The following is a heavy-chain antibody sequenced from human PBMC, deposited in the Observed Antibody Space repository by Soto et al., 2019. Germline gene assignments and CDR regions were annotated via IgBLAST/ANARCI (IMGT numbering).Heavy chain of an antibody. V-gene: IGHV3-30*19. D-gene: IGHD3-22*01. J-gene: IGHJ5*02. CDR2: IWYDGSNK. Sequence: PGGSLRLSCAASGFTFSSYGMHWVRQAPGKGLEWVAVIWYDGSNKYYADSVKGRFTISRDNSKNTLYLQMNSLRAEDTAVYYCARDFLDSSGSLPYNWFDPWGQGTLVTVSS. CDR1: GFTFSSYG. CDR3: ARDFLDSSGSLPYNWFDP.